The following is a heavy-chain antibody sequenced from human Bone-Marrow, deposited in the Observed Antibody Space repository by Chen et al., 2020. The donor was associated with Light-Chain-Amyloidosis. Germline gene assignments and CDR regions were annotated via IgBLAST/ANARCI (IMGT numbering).Heavy chain of an antibody. J-gene: IGHJ6*02. Sequence: QVQLQESGPGLVKPSQTLSLTCSVSGGSISSGGYYWSWIRQHPGKGLEWIGYIYYTGSTYYKPSLRGRVTMSVDTSKNPFSLRVNSVTAADTAIYYCARLDYGGSTRYYYGMDVWGQGTTVTVSS. D-gene: IGHD4-17*01. CDR2: IYYTGST. CDR1: GGSISSGGYY. CDR3: ARLDYGGSTRYYYGMDV. V-gene: IGHV4-31*03.